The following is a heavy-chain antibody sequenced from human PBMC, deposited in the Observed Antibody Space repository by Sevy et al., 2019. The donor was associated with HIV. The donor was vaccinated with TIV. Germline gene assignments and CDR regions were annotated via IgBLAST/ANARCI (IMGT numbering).Heavy chain of an antibody. J-gene: IGHJ4*02. V-gene: IGHV5-51*01. D-gene: IGHD3-22*01. CDR2: IYPGDSDT. CDR3: ARQRDYYDSSGYTISEIDY. Sequence: GESLKISCKGSGYNFPSYWIGWVRQMPGKGLEWMGIIYPGDSDTRHSPSFQGQVTISADKSISTAYLQWSSLKASDTAMYYCARQRDYYDSSGYTISEIDYWGQGTLVTVSS. CDR1: GYNFPSYW.